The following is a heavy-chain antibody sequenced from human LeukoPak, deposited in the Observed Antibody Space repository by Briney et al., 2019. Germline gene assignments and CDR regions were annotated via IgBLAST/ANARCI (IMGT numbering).Heavy chain of an antibody. CDR1: GGSITNYH. Sequence: SETLSLTCTVSGGSITNYHWSWIRQPAGKGLEWIGRIYSSGSTNYNPSLKSRVTMSVDTSKNHFSLKLRSVTAADTAVYYCARDHGDAFYHYYYMDVWGKGTTVTVSS. CDR3: ARDHGDAFYHYYYMDV. J-gene: IGHJ6*03. D-gene: IGHD2-21*02. V-gene: IGHV4-4*07. CDR2: IYSSGST.